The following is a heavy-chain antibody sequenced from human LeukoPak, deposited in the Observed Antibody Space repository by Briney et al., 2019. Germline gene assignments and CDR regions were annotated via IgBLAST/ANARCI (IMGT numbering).Heavy chain of an antibody. CDR1: GYTFTCYY. Sequence: GASVKVSGKASGYTFTCYYMHWVRQAPGQGREGRGWINPNSGGTNYAQKFQGRVTMTRDTSISTAYMELSRLRSDDTAVYYCASARGRGYEAYWGQGTLVTVSS. J-gene: IGHJ4*02. CDR2: INPNSGGT. D-gene: IGHD5-18*01. V-gene: IGHV1-2*02. CDR3: ASARGRGYEAY.